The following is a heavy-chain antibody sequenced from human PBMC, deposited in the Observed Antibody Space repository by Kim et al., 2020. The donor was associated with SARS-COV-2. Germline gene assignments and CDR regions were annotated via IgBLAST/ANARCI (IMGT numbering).Heavy chain of an antibody. V-gene: IGHV3-49*04. CDR2: IRSKAYSGKP. J-gene: IGHJ6*03. CDR3: VRTVFNWNRGDYYFYMDV. D-gene: IGHD1-20*01. Sequence: GGSLRLSCETSGFTFEDFATSWVRQAPGKGLEWVGIIRSKAYSGKPEYAASVRGRFTISRDDSKSIAYLQMDSLKTEDTAIYYCVRTVFNWNRGDYYFYMDVWGRGTTVTVSS. CDR1: GFTFEDFA.